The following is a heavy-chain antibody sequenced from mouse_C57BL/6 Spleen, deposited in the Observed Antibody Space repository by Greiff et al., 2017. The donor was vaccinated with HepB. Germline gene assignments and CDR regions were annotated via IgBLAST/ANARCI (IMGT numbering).Heavy chain of an antibody. V-gene: IGHV5-4*03. CDR1: GFTFSSYA. CDR3: ARLLDGLDY. CDR2: ISDGGSYT. J-gene: IGHJ2*01. Sequence: EVMLVESGGGLVKPGGSLKLSCAASGFTFSSYAMSWVRQTPEKRLEWVATISDGGSYTYYPDNVKGRFTISRDNAKNNLYLQMSHLKSEDTAMYYCARLLDGLDYWGQGTTLTVSS. D-gene: IGHD2-1*01.